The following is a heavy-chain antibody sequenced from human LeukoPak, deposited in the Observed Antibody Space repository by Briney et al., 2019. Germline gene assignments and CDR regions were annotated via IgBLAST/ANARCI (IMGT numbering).Heavy chain of an antibody. CDR1: GGSISSYY. Sequence: PSETLSLTCTVSGGSISSYYWSWIRQPAGKGLEWIGRIYSTGSTNYNPSLKSRVTMTVDTSKNQFSLRLRSVTAADTAVYYCARQIASAGTAGFDFWGQGALVTVSS. J-gene: IGHJ4*02. CDR2: IYSTGST. CDR3: ARQIASAGTAGFDF. D-gene: IGHD6-13*01. V-gene: IGHV4-4*07.